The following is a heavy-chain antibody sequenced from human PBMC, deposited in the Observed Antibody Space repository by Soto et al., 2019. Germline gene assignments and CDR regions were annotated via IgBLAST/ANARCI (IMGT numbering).Heavy chain of an antibody. D-gene: IGHD2-2*01. V-gene: IGHV3-30*18. J-gene: IGHJ5*01. CDR2: ISHDGSNT. CDR3: AKDAGSTEYFFAS. CDR1: GFTFRTYA. Sequence: PGGSLRLSCAASGFTFRTYAMHWVRQAPGKGLEWVAVISHDGSNTDYGDSVKGRFTISRDNSKSTLSLQMNSLRPEGTGVYYCAKDAGSTEYFFASWGQGTLVTVSS.